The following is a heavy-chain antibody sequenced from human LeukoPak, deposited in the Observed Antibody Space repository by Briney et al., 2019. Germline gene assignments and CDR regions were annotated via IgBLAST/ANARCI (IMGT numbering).Heavy chain of an antibody. CDR1: GFSFSSYA. D-gene: IGHD3-9*01. V-gene: IGHV3-30-3*01. CDR2: ISYDGSNK. CDR3: ARGGGSYDILTGDYKPHDY. J-gene: IGHJ4*02. Sequence: GGSLRLSCAPSGFSFSSYAMHWVRQAPGKGLEWVAVISYDGSNKYYADSVKGRFTISRDNSKNTLYLQMNSLRAEDTAVYYCARGGGSYDILTGDYKPHDYWGQGTLFTVSS.